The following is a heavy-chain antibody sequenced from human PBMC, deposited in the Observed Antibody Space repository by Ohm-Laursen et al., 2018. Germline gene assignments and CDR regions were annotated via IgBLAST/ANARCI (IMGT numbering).Heavy chain of an antibody. Sequence: SLRLSCAASGFTFSDYYMSWIRQAPGKGLEWVSYISSSGTTKYYADSVKGRFTISRDNAKNSLYLQMKSLRAEDTAVYYCARGSRTNFFYYYGMDVWGQGTTVTVSS. V-gene: IGHV3-11*01. CDR3: ARGSRTNFFYYYGMDV. CDR2: ISSSGTTK. CDR1: GFTFSDYY. J-gene: IGHJ6*02. D-gene: IGHD2-2*01.